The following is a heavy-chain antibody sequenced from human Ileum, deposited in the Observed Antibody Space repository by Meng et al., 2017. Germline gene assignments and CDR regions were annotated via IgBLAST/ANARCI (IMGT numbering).Heavy chain of an antibody. J-gene: IGHJ4*02. D-gene: IGHD3-22*01. Sequence: QGQLQESAPRLVRPSGTLSLTCAVSGTWWSWVRQPPGKGLEWIGEIFQSGRTNYNPSLKSRVTISIDKSKSQISLQLSAVTAADTAVYSCATSNDRDVYYLGYWGQGTLVTVSS. V-gene: IGHV4-4*02. CDR2: IFQSGRT. CDR3: ATSNDRDVYYLGY. CDR1: GTW.